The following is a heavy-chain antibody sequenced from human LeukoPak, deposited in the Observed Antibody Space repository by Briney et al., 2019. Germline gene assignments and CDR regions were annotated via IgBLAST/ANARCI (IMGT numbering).Heavy chain of an antibody. D-gene: IGHD2-2*02. J-gene: IGHJ4*02. CDR2: IYYSGST. Sequence: SETLSLTCTVSGGSISSYYWSWIRQPPGKGLEWIGYIYYSGSTNYNPSLKSRVTISVDTSKNQFSLKLSSVTAADTAVYYCARGDRPNCSSTSCYTVDYWGQGTLVTVSS. CDR3: ARGDRPNCSSTSCYTVDY. CDR1: GGSISSYY. V-gene: IGHV4-59*01.